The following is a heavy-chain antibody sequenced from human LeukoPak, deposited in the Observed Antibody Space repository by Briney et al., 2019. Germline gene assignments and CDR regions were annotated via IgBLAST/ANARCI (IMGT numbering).Heavy chain of an antibody. CDR2: ISGSGGSA. CDR1: GFTFSSYA. J-gene: IGHJ4*02. Sequence: GGSLRLSCAASGFTFSSYAMSWVRQAPGKGLEWVSTISGSGGSAYYADSVKGRFTISRDNSKNTLYLQMNSLRAEDTAIYYCAKCEKLWWYDSWGQGTLVTVSS. D-gene: IGHD5-18*01. CDR3: AKCEKLWWYDS. V-gene: IGHV3-23*01.